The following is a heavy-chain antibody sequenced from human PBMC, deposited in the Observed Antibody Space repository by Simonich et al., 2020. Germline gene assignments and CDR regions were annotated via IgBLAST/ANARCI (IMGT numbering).Heavy chain of an antibody. CDR3: ARWTATGYYFDY. D-gene: IGHD1-1*01. CDR2: IYSGGIT. CDR1: GFTVSNNY. V-gene: IGHV3-53*01. J-gene: IGHJ4*02. Sequence: EVQLVESGGGLIQPGGSLRLSCAASGFTVSNNYMSWVRQAPGKGLKLVSIIYSGGITYYADSVKGRFTISRYNSKNTLYLQINSLRAEDTAVYYCARWTATGYYFDYWGQGTLVTVSS.